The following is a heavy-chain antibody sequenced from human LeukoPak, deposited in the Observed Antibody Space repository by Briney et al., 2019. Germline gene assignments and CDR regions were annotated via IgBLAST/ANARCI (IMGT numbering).Heavy chain of an antibody. J-gene: IGHJ4*02. D-gene: IGHD3-22*01. CDR3: ASWYYYDSSGSYYFDY. CDR1: GYAFTSYG. Sequence: ASVKVSCKASGYAFTSYGISWVRQAPGQGLEWMGWISAYNGNTNYAQKLQGRVTMTTDTSTSTAYMELRSLRSDDTAVYYCASWYYYDSSGSYYFDYWGQGTLVTVSS. V-gene: IGHV1-18*01. CDR2: ISAYNGNT.